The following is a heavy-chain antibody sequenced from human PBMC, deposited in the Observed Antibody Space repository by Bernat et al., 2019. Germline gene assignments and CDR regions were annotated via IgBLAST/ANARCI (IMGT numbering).Heavy chain of an antibody. Sequence: EVQLVESGGGLVQPGRSLRLSCAASGFTFDDYAMHWVRQAPGKGLEWVSGISWNSGSIGYADSVKGRFTISRDNSKNTLYLQMNSLRAEDTAVYYCAREAPYSSSWYKDYYYGMDVWGQGTTVTVSS. V-gene: IGHV3-9*01. CDR1: GFTFDDYA. CDR3: AREAPYSSSWYKDYYYGMDV. CDR2: ISWNSGSI. J-gene: IGHJ6*02. D-gene: IGHD6-13*01.